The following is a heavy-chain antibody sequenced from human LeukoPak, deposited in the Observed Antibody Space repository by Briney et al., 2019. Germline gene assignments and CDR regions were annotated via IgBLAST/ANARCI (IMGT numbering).Heavy chain of an antibody. Sequence: SETLSLTCAVSGGSISSYYWSWIRQPPGKGLEWIGYIYYSGSTNYNPSLKSRVTISVDPSKNQFSLKLSSVTAADTAVYYCARGPMIVVPANYYYYYGMDVWGQGTTVTVSS. J-gene: IGHJ6*02. CDR3: ARGPMIVVPANYYYYYGMDV. CDR1: GGSISSYY. V-gene: IGHV4-59*01. CDR2: IYYSGST. D-gene: IGHD2-2*01.